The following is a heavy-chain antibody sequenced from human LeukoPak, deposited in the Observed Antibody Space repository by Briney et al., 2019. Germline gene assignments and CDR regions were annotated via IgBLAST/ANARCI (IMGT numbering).Heavy chain of an antibody. J-gene: IGHJ4*02. D-gene: IGHD6-6*01. V-gene: IGHV4-59*08. CDR1: GGSISSYY. CDR3: ARQTSSGSSLVY. Sequence: SETLSLTCTLSGGSISSYYWSWIRQPPGKGLEWIGYIYYSGSTNYNPSLKSRVTISVDTSKNQFSLTLSSVTAADTAVYYCARQTSSGSSLVYWGQGTLVTVSS. CDR2: IYYSGST.